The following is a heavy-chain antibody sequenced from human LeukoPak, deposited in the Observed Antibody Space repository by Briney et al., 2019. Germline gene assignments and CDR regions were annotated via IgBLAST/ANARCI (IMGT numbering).Heavy chain of an antibody. CDR1: GGSISTYY. Sequence: SETLSLICTVSGGSISTYYWSWIRQPPGKGLEWIGYISNSGSTNYNPSLKSRLTLSVDMSENQFSLKLTSVTAADTAVYYCARHGRQYNHMDVWGRGTTVTVSS. J-gene: IGHJ6*03. CDR3: ARHGRQYNHMDV. V-gene: IGHV4-59*08. CDR2: ISNSGST.